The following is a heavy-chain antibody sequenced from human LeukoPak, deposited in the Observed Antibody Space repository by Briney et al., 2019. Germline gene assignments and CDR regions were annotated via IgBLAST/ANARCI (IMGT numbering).Heavy chain of an antibody. CDR3: ARLPSYGSGRGDRVDY. J-gene: IGHJ4*02. Sequence: ASVKVSCKASGYTFTGYYMHWVRQAPGQGLEWTGWINPKSGGTNYAQKFQGRVTMIRDTSISTAYMELSRLRSDDTAVYYCARLPSYGSGRGDRVDYWGQGTLVTVSS. CDR1: GYTFTGYY. CDR2: INPKSGGT. D-gene: IGHD3-10*01. V-gene: IGHV1-2*02.